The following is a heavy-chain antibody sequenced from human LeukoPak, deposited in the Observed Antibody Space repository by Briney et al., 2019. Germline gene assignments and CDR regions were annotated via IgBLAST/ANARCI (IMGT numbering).Heavy chain of an antibody. CDR3: ARKWLSNAFDI. CDR1: GFTVSSNY. Sequence: GGSLRLSCAASGFTVSSNYMSWVRQAPGKGLEWVSGINWNGGRTGYADSVKGRFTISRDNAKKSLYLQMNSLRAEDTALYYCARKWLSNAFDIWGQGTMVTVSS. CDR2: INWNGGRT. J-gene: IGHJ3*02. D-gene: IGHD5-12*01. V-gene: IGHV3-20*04.